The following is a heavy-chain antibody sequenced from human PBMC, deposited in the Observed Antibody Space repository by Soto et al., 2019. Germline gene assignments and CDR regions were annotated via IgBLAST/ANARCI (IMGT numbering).Heavy chain of an antibody. V-gene: IGHV4-4*02. Sequence: SETLSLTCAVSGGSISSSNWWRWVRQPPGKGLEWIGEIYHSGSTNYNPSLKSRVTISVDKSKNQFSLKLSSVTAADTAVYYCAREKDVGDSSGYHAFDIWGQGTMVTVSS. CDR3: AREKDVGDSSGYHAFDI. J-gene: IGHJ3*02. CDR2: IYHSGST. D-gene: IGHD3-22*01. CDR1: GGSISSSNW.